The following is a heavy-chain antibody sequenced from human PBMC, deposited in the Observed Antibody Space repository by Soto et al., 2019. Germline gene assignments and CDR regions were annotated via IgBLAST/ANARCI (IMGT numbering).Heavy chain of an antibody. J-gene: IGHJ4*02. CDR1: GYTFTSYG. CDR3: AAGPYSSGWYPPVDY. CDR2: ISAYNGNT. D-gene: IGHD6-19*01. Sequence: GASVKVSCKASGYTFTSYGISWVRQAPGQGLEWMGWISAYNGNTNYAQKLQGRVTMTTDTSTSTAYMELRSLRSDDTAVYYCAAGPYSSGWYPPVDYWGQGTLVTVSS. V-gene: IGHV1-18*01.